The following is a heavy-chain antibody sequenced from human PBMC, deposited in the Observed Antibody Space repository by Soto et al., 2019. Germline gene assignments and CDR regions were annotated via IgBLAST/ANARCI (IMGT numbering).Heavy chain of an antibody. CDR2: INPNSGGT. Sequence: ASVKVSCKASGYSFTAYCVHWVRQAPGQGLEWMGWINPNSGGTNYAQRFQGRVAMTTDTSTNTAYMELNSLKSDDTALYFCARSSGTYSDFDYRGQGTQLTVSS. V-gene: IGHV1-2*02. CDR3: ARSSGTYSDFDY. D-gene: IGHD1-26*01. CDR1: GYSFTAYC. J-gene: IGHJ4*01.